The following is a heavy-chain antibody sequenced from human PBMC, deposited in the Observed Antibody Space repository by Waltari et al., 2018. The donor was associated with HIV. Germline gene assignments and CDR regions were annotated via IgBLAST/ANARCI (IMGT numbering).Heavy chain of an antibody. Sequence: EVQLVESGGGLVQPGGSLRLSCAASGFTFSSYGIPWVRQATGKGLEWVSAIGGSDVNTYYADSVKGRFTISRDNSKNTVYVQMNSLRAEDTAVYYCALRYCTNTNCPLGYWGQGALVTVSS. CDR3: ALRYCTNTNCPLGY. J-gene: IGHJ4*02. V-gene: IGHV3-23*04. CDR1: GFTFSSYG. D-gene: IGHD2-8*01. CDR2: IGGSDVNT.